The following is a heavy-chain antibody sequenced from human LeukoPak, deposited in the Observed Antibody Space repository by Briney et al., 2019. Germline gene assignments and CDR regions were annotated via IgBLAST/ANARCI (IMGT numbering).Heavy chain of an antibody. CDR2: TYYRSKWYN. J-gene: IGHJ6*03. CDR1: GDSVSSNSAA. Sequence: SQTLSLTCAISGDSVSSNSAAWNWIRQSPSRGLEWLGRTYYRSKWYNDYAVSVKSRITINPDTSKNQFSLQLNSVTPEDTAVYYCARRLRYCSSTSCPMVYYYYYMDVWGKGTTVTVSS. CDR3: ARRLRYCSSTSCPMVYYYYYMDV. V-gene: IGHV6-1*01. D-gene: IGHD2-2*01.